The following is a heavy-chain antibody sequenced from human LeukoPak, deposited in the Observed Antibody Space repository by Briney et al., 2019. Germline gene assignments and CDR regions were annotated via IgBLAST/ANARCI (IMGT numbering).Heavy chain of an antibody. CDR2: IYYSGST. D-gene: IGHD1-1*01. CDR3: ARDPRGGTSRDNWFDP. Sequence: PPETLSLTCTVSGGSISSYYWSWIRQPPGKGLEWIGYIYYSGSTNYNPSLKSRVTISVDTSKNQFSLKLNSVTAADTAVYYCARDPRGGTSRDNWFDPWGQGTLVTVSS. J-gene: IGHJ5*02. V-gene: IGHV4-59*01. CDR1: GGSISSYY.